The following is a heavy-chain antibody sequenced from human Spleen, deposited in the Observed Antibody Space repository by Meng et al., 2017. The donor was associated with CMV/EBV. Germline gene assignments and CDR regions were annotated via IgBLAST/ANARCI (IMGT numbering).Heavy chain of an antibody. Sequence: SETLSLTCTVSGGSVNSGSYYWSWIRQPPGKGLEYIGYIYYWGSTNYSPSRNTNYSPSLKSRVTISLDTSKNQFSLKLSSVTAADTAVYYCARDQVDSSAAEGYYYYGMDVWGQGTTVTVSS. CDR1: GGSVNSGSYY. V-gene: IGHV4-61*01. D-gene: IGHD6-13*01. J-gene: IGHJ6*02. CDR2: IYYWGSTNYSPSRNT. CDR3: ARDQVDSSAAEGYYYYGMDV.